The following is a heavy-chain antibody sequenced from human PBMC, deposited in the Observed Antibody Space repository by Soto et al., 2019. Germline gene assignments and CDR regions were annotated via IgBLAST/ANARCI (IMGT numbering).Heavy chain of an antibody. CDR2: ISGSGGST. CDR1: GFTFSSYA. CDR3: AKICFRKGLAARLKNPYYFDY. J-gene: IGHJ4*02. V-gene: IGHV3-23*01. Sequence: GGSLRLSCAASGFTFSSYAMSWVRQAPGKGLEWVSAISGSGGSTYYADSVKGRFTISRDNSKNTLYLQMNSLRAEDTAVYYCAKICFRKGLAARLKNPYYFDYWGQGTLVTVSS. D-gene: IGHD6-6*01.